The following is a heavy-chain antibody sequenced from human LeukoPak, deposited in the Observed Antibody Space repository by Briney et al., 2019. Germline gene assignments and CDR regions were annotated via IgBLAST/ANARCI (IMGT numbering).Heavy chain of an antibody. CDR2: ISGQNDKT. D-gene: IGHD2-2*01. CDR1: GYTFTSYG. J-gene: IGHJ1*01. Sequence: VSVTFPSKTSGYTFTSYGISWVRQAPGQGLAWMGWISGQNDKTKYAEKFQGRVRMNTDTSTTTAYMELRSLRSDDTAVYYCARDRVAVVPAGIGGRPGPWGQGT. CDR3: ARDRVAVVPAGIGGRPGP. V-gene: IGHV1-18*01.